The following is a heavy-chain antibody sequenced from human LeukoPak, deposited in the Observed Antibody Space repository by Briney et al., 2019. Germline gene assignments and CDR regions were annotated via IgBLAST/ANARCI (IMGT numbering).Heavy chain of an antibody. CDR2: INWKGGRT. V-gene: IGHV3-20*03. CDR3: ARALGTGTADY. D-gene: IGHD1-1*01. J-gene: IGHJ4*02. Sequence: GGSLRLSFAASRFTFEDYSMTWVRHAPGKGLKGVAGINWKGGRTGYADSVKGRFTISRDNAKNSLYLQMNSLRAEDTALYYCARALGTGTADYWRQGALATVPS. CDR1: RFTFEDYS.